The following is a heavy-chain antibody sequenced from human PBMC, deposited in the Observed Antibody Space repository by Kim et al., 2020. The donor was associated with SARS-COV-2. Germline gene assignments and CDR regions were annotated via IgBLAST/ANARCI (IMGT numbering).Heavy chain of an antibody. CDR3: ARGKGSSSWYFGHYTFGY. D-gene: IGHD6-13*01. J-gene: IGHJ4*02. V-gene: IGHV1-2*02. Sequence: ASVKVSCKASGYTFTGYYMHWVRQAPGQGLEWMGWINPNSGGTNYAQKFQGRVTMTRDTSISTAYMELSRLRSDDTAVYYCARGKGSSSWYFGHYTFGYWGQGTLVTVSS. CDR2: INPNSGGT. CDR1: GYTFTGYY.